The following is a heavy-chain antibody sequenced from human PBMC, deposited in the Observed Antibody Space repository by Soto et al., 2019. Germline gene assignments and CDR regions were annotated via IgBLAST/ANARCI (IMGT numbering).Heavy chain of an antibody. Sequence: SETLSLTCAVSGYSISSGYFWGWIRQPPGKGLEWIGSIYYSGSTYYNPSLKSRVTISVDRSKNQFSLKLSSVTAADTAVYYCARGTTTGGWNWFGPWGQGTLVTVSS. CDR2: IYYSGST. CDR1: GYSISSGYF. D-gene: IGHD3-16*01. J-gene: IGHJ5*02. V-gene: IGHV4-38-2*01. CDR3: ARGTTTGGWNWFGP.